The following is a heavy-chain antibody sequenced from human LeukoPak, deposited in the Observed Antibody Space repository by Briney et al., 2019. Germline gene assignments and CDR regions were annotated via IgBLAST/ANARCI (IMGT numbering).Heavy chain of an antibody. CDR3: ARDRMYYYDSSGYHYGAFDI. CDR1: GGSISSYY. V-gene: IGHV4-4*07. D-gene: IGHD3-22*01. J-gene: IGHJ3*02. Sequence: SETLSLTCTVSGGSISSYYWSWIRQPAGKGLEWIGRIYTSGSTNYNPSLKSRVTMSVDTSKNQFSLKLSSVTAADTAVYYCARDRMYYYDSSGYHYGAFDIWGQGTMVTVSS. CDR2: IYTSGST.